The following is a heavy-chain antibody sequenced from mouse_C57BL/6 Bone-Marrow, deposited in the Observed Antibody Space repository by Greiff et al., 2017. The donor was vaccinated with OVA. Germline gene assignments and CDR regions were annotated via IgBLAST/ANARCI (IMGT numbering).Heavy chain of an antibody. CDR3: ARFDRDYFDY. CDR1: GYTFTSYG. CDR2: IYPRSGNT. V-gene: IGHV1-81*01. J-gene: IGHJ2*01. Sequence: VQVVESGAELARPGASVKLSCKASGYTFTSYGISWVKQRTGQGLEWIGEIYPRSGNTYYNEKFKGKATLTADKSSSTAYMELRSLTSEDSAVYFCARFDRDYFDYWGQGTTLTVSS.